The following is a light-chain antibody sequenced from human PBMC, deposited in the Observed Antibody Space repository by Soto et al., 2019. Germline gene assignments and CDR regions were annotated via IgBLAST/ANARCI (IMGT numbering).Light chain of an antibody. Sequence: DIQMTQSPSTPSASVGDRVTITCRASQSVSNWLAWYQQKPGKAPKILIYKASSLESGVPSRFSSSGSGTEFTLTISSLRPDDFATYYCQHYNGYRWTFGQGTKVDIK. V-gene: IGKV1-5*03. CDR3: QHYNGYRWT. CDR1: QSVSNW. J-gene: IGKJ1*01. CDR2: KAS.